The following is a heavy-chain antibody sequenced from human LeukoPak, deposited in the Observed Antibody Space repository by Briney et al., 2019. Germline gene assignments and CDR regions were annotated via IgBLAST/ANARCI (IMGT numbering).Heavy chain of an antibody. V-gene: IGHV4-59*11. D-gene: IGHD1-26*01. J-gene: IGHJ4*02. CDR3: ARDIREVGESHYFDY. CDR2: IHSSGST. CDR1: GFSITTHY. Sequence: KPSETLSLTCTVSGFSITTHYWSWIRQSPGNGLEWTGRIHSSGSTTYNPSLKSRVTISLVTSKNQFSLHLSSVTAADTAVYYCARDIREVGESHYFDYWGQGTLVTVTS.